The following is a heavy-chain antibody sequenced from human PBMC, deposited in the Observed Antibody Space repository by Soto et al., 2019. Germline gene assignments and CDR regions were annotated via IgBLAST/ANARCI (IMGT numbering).Heavy chain of an antibody. J-gene: IGHJ6*02. CDR1: GGTFSSYA. CDR2: IIPIFGTA. CDR3: ARDLALNYFYYGMDV. Sequence: SVKLSCKASGGTFSSYAINWVRQAPGQGLEWMGGIIPIFGTANYAQKFQGRVAITADESTSTAYMELSSLRSEDTAVYYCARDLALNYFYYGMDVWGQGTTVTVSS. V-gene: IGHV1-69*13. D-gene: IGHD3-16*01.